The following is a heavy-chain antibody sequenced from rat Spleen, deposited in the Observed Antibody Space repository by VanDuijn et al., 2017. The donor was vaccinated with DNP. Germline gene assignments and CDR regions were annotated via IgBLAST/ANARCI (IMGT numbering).Heavy chain of an antibody. V-gene: IGHV2-63*01. CDR1: GFSLTSYS. J-gene: IGHJ4*01. D-gene: IGHD1-7*01. Sequence: QVQLKESGPGLVQPSETLSLTCTVSGFSLTSYSVSWVRQPSGKGPAWMGRMWYDGDTAYNSALNSRLSISRDTSKNQVFLKINRLQTDDTGTYYCTREPRQGVWGAMDAWGQGTSVTVSS. CDR3: TREPRQGVWGAMDA. CDR2: MWYDGDT.